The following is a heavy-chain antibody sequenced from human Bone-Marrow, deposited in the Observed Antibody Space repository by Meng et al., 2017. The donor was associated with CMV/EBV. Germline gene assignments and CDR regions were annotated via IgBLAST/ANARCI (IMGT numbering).Heavy chain of an antibody. CDR3: ARASTYGGFDY. Sequence: GESLKISCAASGFTFSSYSMNWVRQAPGKGLEWVSSISSSSSYIYYADSVKGRFTISRNNAKNSLYLQMNSLRAEDTAVYYCARASTYGGFDYWGQGTLVTV. CDR1: GFTFSSYS. CDR2: ISSSSSYI. V-gene: IGHV3-21*01. D-gene: IGHD4-17*01. J-gene: IGHJ4*02.